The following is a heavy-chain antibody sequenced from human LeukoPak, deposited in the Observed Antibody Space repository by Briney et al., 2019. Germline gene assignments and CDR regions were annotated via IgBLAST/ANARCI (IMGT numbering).Heavy chain of an antibody. J-gene: IGHJ4*02. Sequence: SQTLSLTCTVSGGSISSGSYYWSWIRQPAGKGLEWIGRIYTSGSTNYNPSLKSRVTISVDTSKNQFSLKLSSVTAADTAVYFCARLGYSSSWYWVDYWGQGTLVTVSS. V-gene: IGHV4-61*02. D-gene: IGHD6-13*01. CDR1: GGSISSGSYY. CDR3: ARLGYSSSWYWVDY. CDR2: IYTSGST.